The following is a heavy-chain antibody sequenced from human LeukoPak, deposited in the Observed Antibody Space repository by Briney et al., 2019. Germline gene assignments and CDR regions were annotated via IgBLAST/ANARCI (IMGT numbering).Heavy chain of an antibody. V-gene: IGHV4-4*07. CDR2: IYTSGST. D-gene: IGHD4-17*01. J-gene: IGHJ4*02. CDR1: GGSISSYY. CDR3: ASATTKETTRYYLDY. Sequence: SETLSLTCTVSGGSISSYYWSWIRQPAGKGLEWIGRIYTSGSTNYNPSLKSRVTMSVDTSKNQFSLKLSSVTAADTAVYYCASATTKETTRYYLDYWGQGTLVTVSS.